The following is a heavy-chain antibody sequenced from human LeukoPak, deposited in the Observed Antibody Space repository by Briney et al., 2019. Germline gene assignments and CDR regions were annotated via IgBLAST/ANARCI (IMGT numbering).Heavy chain of an antibody. CDR3: AKVHSSGWSYYFDY. D-gene: IGHD6-19*01. Sequence: GGSLRLPCAASGFTFSSYGMNWVRQAPGKGLEWVSTVSGSAGTTYYADSVKGRFTLSRDNSKNTLYLQMNSLRAEDTAIYYCAKVHSSGWSYYFDYWGQGTLVTVSS. V-gene: IGHV3-23*01. J-gene: IGHJ4*02. CDR2: VSGSAGTT. CDR1: GFTFSSYG.